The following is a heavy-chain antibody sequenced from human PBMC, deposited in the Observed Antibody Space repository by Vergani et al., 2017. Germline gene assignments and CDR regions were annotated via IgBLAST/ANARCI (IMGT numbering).Heavy chain of an antibody. Sequence: EVQLVESGGGLVQPGRSLRLSCAASGFTFDDYAMHWVRQAPGKGLEWVSGISWNSGSIGYADSVKGRFTISSDNAKKSLYLQMNSLRAEDTALYYCAKDGDYYYYMDVGGKGTTVTVSS. CDR1: GFTFDDYA. V-gene: IGHV3-9*01. CDR2: ISWNSGSI. CDR3: AKDGDYYYYMDV. J-gene: IGHJ6*03.